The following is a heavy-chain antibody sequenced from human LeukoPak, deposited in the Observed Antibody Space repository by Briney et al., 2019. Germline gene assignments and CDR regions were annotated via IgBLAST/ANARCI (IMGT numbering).Heavy chain of an antibody. J-gene: IGHJ4*02. CDR1: GYTFTGYY. V-gene: IGHV1-2*02. Sequence: ASVKVSCKASGYTFTGYYMHWVRQAPGQGLEWMGWINPNSGGTNYAQKFQGRVTMTRDTSISTAYMELSRLRSDDTAVYYCARAVAVVVPAAIVYWGQGTLVTVSS. D-gene: IGHD2-2*01. CDR3: ARAVAVVVPAAIVY. CDR2: INPNSGGT.